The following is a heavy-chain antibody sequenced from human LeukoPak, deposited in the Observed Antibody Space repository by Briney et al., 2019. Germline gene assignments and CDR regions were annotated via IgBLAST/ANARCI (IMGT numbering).Heavy chain of an antibody. D-gene: IGHD2-2*01. Sequence: GESLKISCKGSGYSFTSYWIGWARQMPGKGLEWMAIIYPANSDTRYSPSFQGQVTISADKSISTAYLQWNSLKASDTAIYFCARRYCSSSSCYGGFDYWGQGTLVTVSS. CDR1: GYSFTSYW. CDR3: ARRYCSSSSCYGGFDY. CDR2: IYPANSDT. J-gene: IGHJ4*02. V-gene: IGHV5-51*01.